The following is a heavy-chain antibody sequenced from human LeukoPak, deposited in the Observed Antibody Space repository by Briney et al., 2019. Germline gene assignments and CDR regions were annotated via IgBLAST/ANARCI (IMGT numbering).Heavy chain of an antibody. CDR3: ARDADRERDIVVVVADGGNWFDP. Sequence: GASVKVSCKTSGYTFTNYAMNWVRQAPGQGLEWMGWNHPNTGNPTYAQGFTGRFVFSLDTSVSTAYLQISSLQAEGTAVYYCARDADRERDIVVVVADGGNWFDPWGQGTLVTVSS. CDR2: NHPNTGNP. D-gene: IGHD2-15*01. V-gene: IGHV7-4-1*02. CDR1: GYTFTNYA. J-gene: IGHJ5*02.